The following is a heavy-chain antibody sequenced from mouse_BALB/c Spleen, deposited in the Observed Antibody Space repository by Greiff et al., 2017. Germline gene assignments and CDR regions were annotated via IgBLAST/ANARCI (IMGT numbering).Heavy chain of an antibody. D-gene: IGHD2-14*01. J-gene: IGHJ3*01. CDR3: ARDSYYRWAY. CDR1: GFTFSSYG. CDR2: INSNGGST. Sequence: EVMLVESGGGLVQPGGSLKLSCAASGFTFSSYGMSWVRQTPDKRLELVATINSNGGSTYYPDSVKGRFTISRDNAKNTLYLQMSSLKSEDTAMYYCARDSYYRWAYWGQGTLVTVSA. V-gene: IGHV5-6-3*01.